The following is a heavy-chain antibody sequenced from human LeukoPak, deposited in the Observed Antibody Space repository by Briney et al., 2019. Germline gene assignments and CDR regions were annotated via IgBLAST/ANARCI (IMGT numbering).Heavy chain of an antibody. CDR1: GFIFSNYA. Sequence: GGSQRLSCAASGFIFSNYAMSWVRQAPGKGLEWVSTIDYSGAYTYYADSVKGRFTITRDNSKNTLYMQMNSLRAEDTAIYYCAKVPYSDYGSGRPPFMDVWGQGTTVAVS. CDR3: AKVPYSDYGSGRPPFMDV. D-gene: IGHD3-10*01. CDR2: IDYSGAYT. V-gene: IGHV3-23*01. J-gene: IGHJ6*02.